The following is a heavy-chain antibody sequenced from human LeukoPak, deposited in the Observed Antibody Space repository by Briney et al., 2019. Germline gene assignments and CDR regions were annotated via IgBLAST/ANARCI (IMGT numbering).Heavy chain of an antibody. V-gene: IGHV3-74*01. CDR2: INSDGSRT. Sequence: GGSLRLSCAASGFTLSSYWMHWVRQAPGKGLVWVSRINSDGSRTYYADSVKGRFTISRDNAKNTLYLQMNSLRAEDTAVYYCAKHYYDSSGYFYCFDYWGQGTLVTVSS. J-gene: IGHJ4*02. CDR3: AKHYYDSSGYFYCFDY. CDR1: GFTLSSYW. D-gene: IGHD3-22*01.